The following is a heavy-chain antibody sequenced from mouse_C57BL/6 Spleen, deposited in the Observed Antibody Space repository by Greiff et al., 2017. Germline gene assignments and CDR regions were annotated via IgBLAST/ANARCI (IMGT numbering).Heavy chain of an antibody. CDR2: IDPSDSYT. CDR3: ARCVKVYDGYYEAMDY. Sequence: QVQLQQPGAELVRPGTSVKLSCKASGYTFTSYWMHWVKQRPGQGLEWIGVIDPSDSYTNYNQKFKGKATLTVDTSSSTAYMQLSSLTSEDSAVYDCARCVKVYDGYYEAMDYWGQGTSVTVSS. D-gene: IGHD2-3*01. CDR1: GYTFTSYW. J-gene: IGHJ4*01. V-gene: IGHV1-59*01.